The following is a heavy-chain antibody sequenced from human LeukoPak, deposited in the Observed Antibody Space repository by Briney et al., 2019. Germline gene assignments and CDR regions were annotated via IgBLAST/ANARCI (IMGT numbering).Heavy chain of an antibody. CDR2: ISAYNGNT. D-gene: IGHD3-10*01. CDR3: ARGRSVNYFGQDY. Sequence: GASVKVSCKASGYTFTSYGISWVRQAPGQGLEWMGWISAYNGNTNYAQKLQGRVTMTRDTSINTAYMDLSSLTSDDTAVYFCARGRSVNYFGQDYWGQGTLVTVSS. J-gene: IGHJ4*02. V-gene: IGHV1-18*01. CDR1: GYTFTSYG.